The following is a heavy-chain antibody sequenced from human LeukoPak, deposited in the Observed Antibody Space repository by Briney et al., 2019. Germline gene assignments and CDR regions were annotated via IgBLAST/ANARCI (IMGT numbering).Heavy chain of an antibody. CDR3: ARVRRVSGYYLFDY. CDR1: GGSISSYY. J-gene: IGHJ4*02. V-gene: IGHV4-59*01. Sequence: SETLSLTCTVSGGSISSYYWSWIRQPPGKGLEWIGYIYYSGSTNYNPSLKSRVTISVDRSKNQFSLKLSSVTAADTAVYYCARVRRVSGYYLFDYWGQGTLVTVSS. D-gene: IGHD3-22*01. CDR2: IYYSGST.